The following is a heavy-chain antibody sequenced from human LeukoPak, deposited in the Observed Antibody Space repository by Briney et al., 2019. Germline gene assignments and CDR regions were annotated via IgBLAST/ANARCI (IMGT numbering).Heavy chain of an antibody. CDR1: GGSISNVGYY. Sequence: SQTLSLTCTVSGGSISNVGYYWSWIRQHPGKGLEWIGYIYYSGSTYSNPSLNSRLIISVDTSKNQFSLNLTSVAAADTAVYFCARWQRGARRPDYWGQGTLVTVSS. CDR2: IYYSGST. J-gene: IGHJ4*02. D-gene: IGHD3-16*01. CDR3: ARWQRGARRPDY. V-gene: IGHV4-31*03.